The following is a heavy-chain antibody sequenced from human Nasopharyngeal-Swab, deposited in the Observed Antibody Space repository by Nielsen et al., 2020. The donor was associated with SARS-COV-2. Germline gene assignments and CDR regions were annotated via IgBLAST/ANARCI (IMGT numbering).Heavy chain of an antibody. CDR2: MHPNGGDT. CDR3: ARATGLVYYYYMDV. V-gene: IGHV1-8*01. Sequence: ASVKVSCKASGYTFTSYDINWVRQAPGQGLEGMGWMHPNGGDTGYAQKFQGRVTMTRDTSTSTAYMELSSLTSEDTAVYYCARATGLVYYYYMDVWGKGTTVTVS. J-gene: IGHJ6*03. CDR1: GYTFTSYD. D-gene: IGHD3-16*01.